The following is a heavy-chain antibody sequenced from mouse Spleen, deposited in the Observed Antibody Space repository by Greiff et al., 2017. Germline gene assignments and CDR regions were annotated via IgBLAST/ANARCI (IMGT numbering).Heavy chain of an antibody. D-gene: IGHD2-1*01. V-gene: IGHV5-9-2*01. CDR2: ISGGGSYT. CDR3: ASHYGNWYFDV. CDR1: GFTFSSYG. J-gene: IGHJ1*01. Sequence: EVQGVESGGGLVKPGGSLKLSCAASGFTFSSYGMSWVRQTPEKRLEWVATISGGGSYTYYPDSVKGRFTISRDNAKNNLYLQMSSLRSEDTALYYCASHYGNWYFDVWGAGTTVTVSS.